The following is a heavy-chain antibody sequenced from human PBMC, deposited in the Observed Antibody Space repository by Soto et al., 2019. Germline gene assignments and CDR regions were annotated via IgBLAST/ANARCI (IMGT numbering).Heavy chain of an antibody. CDR2: IYYSGST. V-gene: IGHV4-39*01. J-gene: IGHJ4*02. CDR3: AIGPTRGIFGVVITHFDY. Sequence: SETLSLTCTVSGGSISSSSYYWGWIRQPPGKGLEWIGSIYYSGSTYYNPSLKSRVTISVDTSKNQFSLKLSSVTAADTAVYYCAIGPTRGIFGVVITHFDYWGQGTLVTVSS. CDR1: GGSISSSSYY. D-gene: IGHD3-3*01.